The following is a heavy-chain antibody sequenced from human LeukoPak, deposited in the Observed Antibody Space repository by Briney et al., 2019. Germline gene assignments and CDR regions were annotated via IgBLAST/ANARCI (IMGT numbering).Heavy chain of an antibody. J-gene: IGHJ4*02. Sequence: PGGSLRLSCAASGFTFSDYYMSWISQAPGKGLEWVSYISSSGSTIYYADSVKGRFTISRDNAKNSLYLQMNSLRAEDTAVYYCARVSGGYYYDSSGYYYDYWGQGTLVTVSS. CDR1: GFTFSDYY. D-gene: IGHD3-22*01. V-gene: IGHV3-11*01. CDR2: ISSSGSTI. CDR3: ARVSGGYYYDSSGYYYDY.